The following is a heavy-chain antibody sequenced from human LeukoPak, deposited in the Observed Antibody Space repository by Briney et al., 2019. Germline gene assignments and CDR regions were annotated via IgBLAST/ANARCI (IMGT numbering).Heavy chain of an antibody. D-gene: IGHD4-17*01. V-gene: IGHV3-33*06. J-gene: IGHJ4*02. CDR1: GFTFSGCN. CDR2: FWHDGSKT. Sequence: PGRSLKLSCAASGFTFSGCNIHWVRQAPGKGLKGVALFWHDGSKTYYADSVKGRFTVSRDNSKNTLYLQMNSLRAEDTAIYYCAKDSNDNGDYNYFDFWGQGTLVTVSS. CDR3: AKDSNDNGDYNYFDF.